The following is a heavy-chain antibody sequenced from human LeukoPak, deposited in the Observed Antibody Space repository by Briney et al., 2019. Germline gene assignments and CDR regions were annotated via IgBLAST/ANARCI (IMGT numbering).Heavy chain of an antibody. CDR1: GLTFSNYW. Sequence: PGGSLRLSCAASGLTFSNYWMSWVRQAPGKGLEWVANIKEDGNEKYYVDSVKDRFTISRDNAKKSLYLQMNSLRAEDTAVYYCARDRSRFYYWGQGTPVTVSS. V-gene: IGHV3-7*01. CDR2: IKEDGNEK. J-gene: IGHJ4*02. D-gene: IGHD2-2*01. CDR3: ARDRSRFYY.